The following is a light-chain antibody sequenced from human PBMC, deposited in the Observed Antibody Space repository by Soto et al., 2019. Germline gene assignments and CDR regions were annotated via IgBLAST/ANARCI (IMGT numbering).Light chain of an antibody. CDR3: QQYGTSPRT. CDR1: QSVSSSY. Sequence: IVLTQSACTLSLTPGERATLSCRASQSVSSSYLAWYQQKPGQAPRLLIYGASSRATGIPDRFSGSGSGTDFTLTISRLEPEDFAVYYCQQYGTSPRTFGQGTKVDIK. V-gene: IGKV3-20*01. J-gene: IGKJ1*01. CDR2: GAS.